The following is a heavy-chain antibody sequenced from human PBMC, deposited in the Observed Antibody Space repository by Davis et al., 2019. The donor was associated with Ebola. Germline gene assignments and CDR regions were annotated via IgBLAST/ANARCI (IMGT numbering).Heavy chain of an antibody. CDR1: GGSISRYY. J-gene: IGHJ5*02. D-gene: IGHD3-22*01. CDR3: ARLSGHYDSSGYP. V-gene: IGHV4-59*08. Sequence: MPSETLSLTCTVSGGSISRYYWSWIRQLPGKGLEWIGYIYYSGSTDYNPSLKSRVTMSVDTSKNQVSLKLNSVTAADTAVYYCARLSGHYDSSGYPWGQGTLVTVSS. CDR2: IYYSGST.